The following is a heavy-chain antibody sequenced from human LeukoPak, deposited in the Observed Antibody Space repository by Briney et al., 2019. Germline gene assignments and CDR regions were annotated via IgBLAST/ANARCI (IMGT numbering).Heavy chain of an antibody. D-gene: IGHD6-13*01. V-gene: IGHV3-30-3*01. CDR1: GFTFSSYA. J-gene: IGHJ4*02. Sequence: GGSLRLSCAASGFTFSSYAMHWVRQAPGKGLEWVAVISYDGSNKYYADSVKGRFTISRDNSKNTLYLQMNSLRAEDTAVYYCARPRDYSNTWYLGYWGQGTLVTVSS. CDR3: ARPRDYSNTWYLGY. CDR2: ISYDGSNK.